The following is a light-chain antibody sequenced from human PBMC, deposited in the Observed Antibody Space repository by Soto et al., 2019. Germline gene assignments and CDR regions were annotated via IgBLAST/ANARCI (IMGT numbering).Light chain of an antibody. CDR2: EVN. CDR3: SAYTSSSPMV. J-gene: IGLJ2*01. CDR1: SSDVGGYNY. Sequence: QSVLTQPGSVSGSPGQSITISCTGTSSDVGGYNYVSWYQQHPGKAPKLMIYEVNNRPSGVSNRFSGSKSGNTASLTISGLQAEDEADYYCSAYTSSSPMVFGGGTKLTVL. V-gene: IGLV2-14*01.